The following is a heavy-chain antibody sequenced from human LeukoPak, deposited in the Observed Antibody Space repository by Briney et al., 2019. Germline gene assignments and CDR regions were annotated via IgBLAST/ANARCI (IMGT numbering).Heavy chain of an antibody. CDR2: LYHSGST. D-gene: IGHD5-18*01. Sequence: KPSETLALTCTVSGGSISSYYWSWIRQPPGKGLEWIGYLYHSGSTNYNPSLKSRATISVDTSKNQFSLKLSSVTAADTAVYYCARAGGYGGSLAYCGQGALVTVSS. V-gene: IGHV4-59*01. CDR1: GGSISSYY. J-gene: IGHJ4*02. CDR3: ARAGGYGGSLAY.